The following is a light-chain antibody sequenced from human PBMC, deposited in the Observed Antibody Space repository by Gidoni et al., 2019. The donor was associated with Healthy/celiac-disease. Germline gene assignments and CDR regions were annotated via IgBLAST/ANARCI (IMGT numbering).Light chain of an antibody. Sequence: EIVMTQFPATLSVSTGERATITCRASQSVSSNLAWYQQKPGHAPRLLIYAASTRATGIPARFSGSGSGTEFTLTISSLQSEDFAIYYCQQYNSWPLTFGGGTKVEIK. V-gene: IGKV3-15*01. CDR1: QSVSSN. CDR3: QQYNSWPLT. CDR2: AAS. J-gene: IGKJ4*02.